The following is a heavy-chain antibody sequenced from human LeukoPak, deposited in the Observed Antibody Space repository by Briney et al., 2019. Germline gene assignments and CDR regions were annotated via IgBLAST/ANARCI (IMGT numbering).Heavy chain of an antibody. V-gene: IGHV3-48*01. D-gene: IGHD6-13*01. Sequence: GGSLRLSCAASGFTFSSYSMNWVRQAPGKGLEWVSYISSSSSTIYYADSVKGRFTISRDNAKNSLYLQMNSLRAEDTAVYYCARDPQTAAGSGWGQGTLVTVSS. CDR3: ARDPQTAAGSG. CDR2: ISSSSSTI. J-gene: IGHJ4*02. CDR1: GFTFSSYS.